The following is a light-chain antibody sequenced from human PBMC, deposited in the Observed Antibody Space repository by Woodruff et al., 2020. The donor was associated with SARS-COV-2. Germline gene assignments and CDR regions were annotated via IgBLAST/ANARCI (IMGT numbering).Light chain of an antibody. V-gene: IGLV3-1*01. J-gene: IGLJ3*02. CDR3: CSYTSSSTLV. Sequence: KPGQSPVLVIYQDSKRPSGIPERFSGSNSGNTATLTISGLQAEDEADYYCCSYTSSSTLVFGG. CDR2: QDS.